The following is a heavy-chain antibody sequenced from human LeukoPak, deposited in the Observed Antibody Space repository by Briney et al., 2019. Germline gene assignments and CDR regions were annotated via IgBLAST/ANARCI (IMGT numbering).Heavy chain of an antibody. J-gene: IGHJ4*02. CDR2: FSGIGGST. V-gene: IGHV3-23*01. CDR1: GFTFSSYA. Sequence: GGPLRLSCAASGFTFSSYAMSWVRQAPGKGLEWVSTFSGIGGSTYYADSVRGRFTISRDNSKNTLYLQMNSLSAEDTAVYYCAKDRAIHCGGGCDFDHWGQGTLVAVSS. CDR3: AKDRAIHCGGGCDFDH. D-gene: IGHD2-21*01.